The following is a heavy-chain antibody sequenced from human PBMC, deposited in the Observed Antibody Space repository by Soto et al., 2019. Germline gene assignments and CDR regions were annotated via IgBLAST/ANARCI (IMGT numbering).Heavy chain of an antibody. J-gene: IGHJ5*02. V-gene: IGHV4-34*01. CDR1: GGSFSGYY. CDR2: INHSGST. D-gene: IGHD4-4*01. Sequence: PSETLSLTCAVYGGSFSGYYWSWIRQPPGKGLEWIGEINHSGSTNYNPSLKSRVTISVDTSKNQFSLKLSSVTAADTAVYYCARWKGMYGNDTWFDPWGQGTLVTVPQ. CDR3: ARWKGMYGNDTWFDP.